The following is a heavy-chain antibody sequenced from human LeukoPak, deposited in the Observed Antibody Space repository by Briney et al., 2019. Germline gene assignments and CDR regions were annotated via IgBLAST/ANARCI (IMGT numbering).Heavy chain of an antibody. CDR1: GYTLTELS. Sequence: ASVKVSCKVSGYTLTELSMHWVRQAPGRGLEWMGGFDPEDGETIYAQKFQGRVTMTEDTSTDTAYMELSSLRSEDTAVYYCATRVPRGDPRVFDYWGQGTLVTVSS. V-gene: IGHV1-24*01. CDR3: ATRVPRGDPRVFDY. J-gene: IGHJ4*02. CDR2: FDPEDGET. D-gene: IGHD4-17*01.